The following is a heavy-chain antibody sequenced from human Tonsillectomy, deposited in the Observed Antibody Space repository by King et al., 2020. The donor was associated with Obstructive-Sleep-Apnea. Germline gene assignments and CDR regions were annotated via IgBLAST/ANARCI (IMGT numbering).Heavy chain of an antibody. Sequence: HVQLVESGGGVVQPGRSLRLSCAASGFTFSSYGIHWVRQAPGKGLEWVAVISYDGSKKYYADSVKGRFTISRDDSKNTLYLQMNRLRTEDTAVYYCAKEGAWSMDYWSQGTLVSVSS. V-gene: IGHV3-30*18. J-gene: IGHJ4*02. D-gene: IGHD2/OR15-2a*01. CDR2: ISYDGSKK. CDR3: AKEGAWSMDY. CDR1: GFTFSSYG.